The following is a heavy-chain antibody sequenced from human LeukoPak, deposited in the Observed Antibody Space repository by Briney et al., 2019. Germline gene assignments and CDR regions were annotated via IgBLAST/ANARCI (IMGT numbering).Heavy chain of an antibody. CDR2: IYRSGST. J-gene: IGHJ4*02. V-gene: IGHV4-4*02. CDR3: ARHECSGGSCSFDY. CDR1: GGSISSSNW. D-gene: IGHD2-15*01. Sequence: SGTLSLTCAVSGGSISSSNWWSWVRQPPGKGLEWIGEIYRSGSTNYNPSLKSRVTISIDTSKNQFSLRLSSVTAADTAVYYCARHECSGGSCSFDYWGQGTLVTVSS.